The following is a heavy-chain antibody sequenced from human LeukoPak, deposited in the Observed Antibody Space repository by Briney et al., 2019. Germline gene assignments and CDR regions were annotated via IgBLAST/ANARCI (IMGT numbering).Heavy chain of an antibody. V-gene: IGHV4-59*11. CDR3: ARTHYFDSISYYFDF. CDR1: GGSINSHY. Sequence: PSETLSLTFSVSGGSINSHYWSWIRQSPGERPEWIGYIYYSGSTTYNPSLKSRVTISVDTSNSRFSLRLRSVTAADTAVYYCARTHYFDSISYYFDFWGQGTLVTVSS. J-gene: IGHJ4*02. D-gene: IGHD3-22*01. CDR2: IYYSGST.